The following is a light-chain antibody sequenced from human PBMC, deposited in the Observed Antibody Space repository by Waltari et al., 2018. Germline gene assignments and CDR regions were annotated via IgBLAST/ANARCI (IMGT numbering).Light chain of an antibody. J-gene: IGLJ2*01. Sequence: QSVVTQPASVSGSPGQSISISCTGTSNDIGANDYVSWYQQHPCRPPQLVFYDVSVRPSGVSIRVYGSKSGNTASRPISGLQAEDEALYYCSSYTLTNPVVVGGGTKLTVL. CDR1: SNDIGANDY. CDR2: DVS. V-gene: IGLV2-14*03. CDR3: SSYTLTNPVV.